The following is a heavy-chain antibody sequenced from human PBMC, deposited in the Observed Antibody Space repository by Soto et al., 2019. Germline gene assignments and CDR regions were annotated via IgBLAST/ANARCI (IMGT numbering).Heavy chain of an antibody. J-gene: IGHJ6*02. CDR2: IDPSDSYT. D-gene: IGHD5-18*01. CDR1: GYSFTSYW. CDR3: ARLGGYSYGSNYYYDYGMDV. V-gene: IGHV5-10-1*01. Sequence: PGESLKISCKGSGYSFTSYWISWVRQMPGKGLEWMGRIDPSDSYTNYSPSFQGHVTISADKSISTAYLQWSSLKASDTAMYYCARLGGYSYGSNYYYDYGMDVWGQGTTVTVSS.